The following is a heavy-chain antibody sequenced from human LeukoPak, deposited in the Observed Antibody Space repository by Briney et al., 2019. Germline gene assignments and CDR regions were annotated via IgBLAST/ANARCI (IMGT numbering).Heavy chain of an antibody. Sequence: GGSLRLSCAASGFAFSNYDMNWVRQAPGKGLEWVAAILYDAFNTYYADSVKGRFTISRDNSKNTLYLQMNSLRAEDTAVCYCAKLAPIGTTLGLLFDYWGQGTLVTVSS. V-gene: IGHV3-30*18. CDR2: ILYDAFNT. J-gene: IGHJ4*02. CDR1: GFAFSNYD. D-gene: IGHD1-7*01. CDR3: AKLAPIGTTLGLLFDY.